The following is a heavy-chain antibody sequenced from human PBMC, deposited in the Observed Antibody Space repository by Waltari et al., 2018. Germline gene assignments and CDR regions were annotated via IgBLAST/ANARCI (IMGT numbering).Heavy chain of an antibody. J-gene: IGHJ5*02. V-gene: IGHV3-48*03. Sequence: EEHLVESGGGLVQPGGSLRLSCAASGVIFSNSEMNWIRQAPGKGLEWVSYIRSSGSTFYYADSAKGRFTISRDNAKNSLYLQMNSLRAEDTAVYYCARRDDYGDDPFWTWGQGTLVTVSS. D-gene: IGHD4-17*01. CDR3: ARRDDYGDDPFWT. CDR2: IRSSGSTF. CDR1: GVIFSNSE.